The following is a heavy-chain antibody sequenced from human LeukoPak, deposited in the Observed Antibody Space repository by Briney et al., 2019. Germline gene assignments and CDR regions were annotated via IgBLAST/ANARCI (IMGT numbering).Heavy chain of an antibody. Sequence: EWVSGISASGDVTFHADPVKGRFTISRDNSKNTLYLQMNSLRAEDTAVYYCARETSRWFDPWGQGTLVTVSS. CDR3: ARETSRWFDP. V-gene: IGHV3-23*01. J-gene: IGHJ5*02. CDR2: ISASGDVT.